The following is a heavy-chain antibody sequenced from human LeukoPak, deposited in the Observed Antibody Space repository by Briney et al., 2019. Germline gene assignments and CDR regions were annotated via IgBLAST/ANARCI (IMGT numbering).Heavy chain of an antibody. CDR2: ISSSSSLI. CDR3: AKVDRGDYSSSPVPYYNYYMNV. J-gene: IGHJ6*03. CDR1: GFTFSYYS. D-gene: IGHD6-13*01. V-gene: IGHV3-21*01. Sequence: GGSLRLSCAASGFTFSYYSMNWVRQAPGRGLEWVSCISSSSSLIFYSDSVRGRFTISRDNAKNLLYLHMNSLRVEDTAVYYCAKVDRGDYSSSPVPYYNYYMNVWGKGTTVTGSS.